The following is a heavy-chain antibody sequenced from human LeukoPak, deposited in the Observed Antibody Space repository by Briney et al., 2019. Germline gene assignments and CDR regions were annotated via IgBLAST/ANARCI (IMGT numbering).Heavy chain of an antibody. D-gene: IGHD1-26*01. V-gene: IGHV1-69*05. CDR1: GGTFSSYA. CDR3: ARGEVRPGPGNYYYYYYMDV. Sequence: SVKVSCKASGGTFSSYAISWVRQAPGQGLEWMGGIIPIFGTANYAQKFQGRVTITTDESTSTAYMELSSLRSEDTAVYYCARGEVRPGPGNYYYYYYMDVWGKGTTVTVSS. J-gene: IGHJ6*03. CDR2: IIPIFGTA.